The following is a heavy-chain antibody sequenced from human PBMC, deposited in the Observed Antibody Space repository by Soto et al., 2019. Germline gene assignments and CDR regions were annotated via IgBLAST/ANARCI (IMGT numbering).Heavy chain of an antibody. D-gene: IGHD6-6*01. Sequence: GGSLRLSCAASGFTFSSYWMSWVRQAPGKGLEWVANIKQDGSEKYYVDSVKGRFTISRDSSKNTVSLEMTSLRAEDTAVYYCGKGGRTWLVTIDFNYRGEGALITVS. CDR2: IKQDGSEK. CDR1: GFTFSSYW. CDR3: GKGGRTWLVTIDFNY. V-gene: IGHV3-7*01. J-gene: IGHJ4*02.